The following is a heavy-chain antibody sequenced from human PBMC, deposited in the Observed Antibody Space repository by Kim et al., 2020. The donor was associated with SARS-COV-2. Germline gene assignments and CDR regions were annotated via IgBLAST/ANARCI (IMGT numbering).Heavy chain of an antibody. Sequence: SVKVSCKASGGTFSSYAISWVRQAPGQGLEWMGGIIPIFGTANYAQKFQGRVTITADESTSTAYMELSSLRSEDTAVYYCARGGAYCSGGSCYGYTYWGQGTLVTVSS. CDR2: IIPIFGTA. CDR1: GGTFSSYA. CDR3: ARGGAYCSGGSCYGYTY. V-gene: IGHV1-69*13. J-gene: IGHJ4*02. D-gene: IGHD2-15*01.